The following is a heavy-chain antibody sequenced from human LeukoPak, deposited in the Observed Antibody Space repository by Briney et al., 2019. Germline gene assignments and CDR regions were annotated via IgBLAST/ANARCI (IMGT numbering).Heavy chain of an antibody. Sequence: GGSLRLSCAASGFTFSSYGMHWVRQAPGKGLEWVAFIRYDGSNKYYADSVKGRFTISRDNSKNTLYLQMNSLRAEDTAVYYCASRYSSLVIDAFDIWGQGTMVTVSS. CDR2: IRYDGSNK. J-gene: IGHJ3*02. V-gene: IGHV3-30*02. CDR1: GFTFSSYG. D-gene: IGHD6-13*01. CDR3: ASRYSSLVIDAFDI.